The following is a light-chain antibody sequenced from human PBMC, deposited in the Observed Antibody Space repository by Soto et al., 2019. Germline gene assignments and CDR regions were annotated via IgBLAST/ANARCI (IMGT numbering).Light chain of an antibody. CDR3: MQALQTPT. J-gene: IGKJ5*01. V-gene: IGKV2-28*01. CDR2: LDS. CDR1: QSLLHSSGNNY. Sequence: EIVMTQSPLSLPVVPGEPASISCRSSQSLLHSSGNNYLDWYVQKPGQSPQLLISLDSDRASGVPDRFSGSGSGTNFTLKISRVEDEDVGVYYCMQALQTPTFGQGTRLEIK.